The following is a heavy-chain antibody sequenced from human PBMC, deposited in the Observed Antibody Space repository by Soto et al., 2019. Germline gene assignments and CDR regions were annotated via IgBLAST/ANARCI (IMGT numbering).Heavy chain of an antibody. CDR2: ITWNGGTI. CDR3: AKGGSAALIAPSGRDNWFDP. CDR1: GFAFDDYV. V-gene: IGHV3-9*01. D-gene: IGHD6-13*01. J-gene: IGHJ5*02. Sequence: PGGSLRLSCAAFGFAFDDYVMHWVRQPPGRGLEWVSGITWNGGTIRYVDSVKGRFTISRDNAENSLYLQMNSLRPEDTAVYYCAKGGSAALIAPSGRDNWFDPWGQGTQVTVSS.